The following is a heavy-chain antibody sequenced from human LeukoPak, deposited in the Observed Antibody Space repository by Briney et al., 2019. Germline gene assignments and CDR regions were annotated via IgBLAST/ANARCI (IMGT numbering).Heavy chain of an antibody. CDR1: GYTFTIYG. V-gene: IGHV1-18*01. CDR2: ISAYNGNT. Sequence: ASVTVSCTASGYTFTIYGISWVRQAPGQGLEWMGWISAYNGNTNYAQKLQGRVTMTTDTSTSTAYMELRSLRSDDTAVYYCAREYTGGWDYYYYMDVWGKGTTVTVSS. D-gene: IGHD2-8*02. J-gene: IGHJ6*03. CDR3: AREYTGGWDYYYYMDV.